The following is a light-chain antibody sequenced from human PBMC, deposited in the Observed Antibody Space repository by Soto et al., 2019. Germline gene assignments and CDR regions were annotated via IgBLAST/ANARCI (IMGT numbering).Light chain of an antibody. CDR3: QQYGIPRWT. CDR2: DAS. V-gene: IGKV3-20*01. CDR1: QSVSYY. Sequence: NHTPWNVSPPALYTATRCFRASQSVSYYLAWYQQKPGQAPRLLIYDASSRATGAPDRFSGSGSGTDFTLTICRLEPEDFAVYYCQQYGIPRWTFPQGTMVEIK. J-gene: IGKJ1*01.